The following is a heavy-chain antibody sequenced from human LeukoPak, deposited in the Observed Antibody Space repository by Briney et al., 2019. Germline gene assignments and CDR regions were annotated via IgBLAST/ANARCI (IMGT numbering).Heavy chain of an antibody. V-gene: IGHV4-59*01. CDR2: IYYSGST. J-gene: IGHJ4*02. Sequence: SETLSLTCTVSGGSISSYYWSWIRQPPGKGLEWIGYIYYSGSTNYNPSLKSRVTISVDTSKNQFSLKLSSVTAADPAVYYCARGVARSSKFHFFYYFDYWGQGTLVTVSS. CDR1: GGSISSYY. D-gene: IGHD6-6*01. CDR3: ARGVARSSKFHFFYYFDY.